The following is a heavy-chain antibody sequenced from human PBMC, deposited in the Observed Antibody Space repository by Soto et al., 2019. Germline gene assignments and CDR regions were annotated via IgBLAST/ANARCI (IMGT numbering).Heavy chain of an antibody. J-gene: IGHJ5*02. Sequence: EVQLLESGGGLVQPGGSLRLSCAASGFTFSSYAMSWVRQAPGKGLEWVSAISGSGGSTYYADSVKGRFTISRDNSKNTLYLQMNSLRAEDTAVYYCAKDQRGGYNLPLGWFDPWGQGTLVTVSS. V-gene: IGHV3-23*01. D-gene: IGHD1-20*01. CDR3: AKDQRGGYNLPLGWFDP. CDR1: GFTFSSYA. CDR2: ISGSGGST.